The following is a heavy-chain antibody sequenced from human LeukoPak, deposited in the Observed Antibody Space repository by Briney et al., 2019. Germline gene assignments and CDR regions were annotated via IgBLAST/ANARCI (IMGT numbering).Heavy chain of an antibody. D-gene: IGHD4-11*01. CDR1: GGSISAAGYY. V-gene: IGHV4-31*03. J-gene: IGHJ4*02. Sequence: SQTLSLTCTVSGGSISAAGYYWSWIRQHPGKGLEWIGYIYHSGDTYYNPSLKSRVSISGDTSKNQFSLNLTSVTAADTAVYYCARGFYRGASERSFDYWGQGTLVTVSS. CDR3: ARGFYRGASERSFDY. CDR2: IYHSGDT.